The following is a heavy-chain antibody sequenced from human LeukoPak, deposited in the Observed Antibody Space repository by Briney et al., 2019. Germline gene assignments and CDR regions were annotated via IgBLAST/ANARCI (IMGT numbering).Heavy chain of an antibody. V-gene: IGHV4-59*07. J-gene: IGHJ1*01. CDR1: GGSISSYY. Sequence: TDTLSLTCTVSGGSISSYYWSWIRQPPGKGLEWIGYIFFSGTTTSHPSLKSRVTISAHTSKNGFSLRLNSATAADTAVYFCGRVRTGNTGSPEYFEDWGQGTLVTVYS. CDR3: GRVRTGNTGSPEYFED. D-gene: IGHD5-12*01. CDR2: IFFSGTT.